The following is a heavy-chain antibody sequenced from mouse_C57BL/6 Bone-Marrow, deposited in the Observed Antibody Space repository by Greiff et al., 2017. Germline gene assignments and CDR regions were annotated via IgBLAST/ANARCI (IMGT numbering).Heavy chain of an antibody. D-gene: IGHD1-1*01. V-gene: IGHV1-55*01. CDR1: GYTFTSYW. CDR2: IYPGSGST. J-gene: IGHJ3*01. Sequence: VQLQQPGAELVKPGASVKMSCKASGYTFTSYWITWVKQRPGQGLEWIGDIYPGSGSTNYNEKFKSKATLTVDTSSSTAYMQLSSLTSEDSAVYYCARGYYGSSPAWFAYWGKGTLVTVSA. CDR3: ARGYYGSSPAWFAY.